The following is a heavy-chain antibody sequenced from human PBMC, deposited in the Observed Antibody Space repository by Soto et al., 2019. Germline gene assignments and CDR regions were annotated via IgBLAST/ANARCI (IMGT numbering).Heavy chain of an antibody. CDR3: ARHGYIWGSYRYYFDY. D-gene: IGHD3-16*02. V-gene: IGHV4-39*01. J-gene: IGHJ4*02. CDR2: IYYSGST. Sequence: QLQLQESGPGLVKPSETLSLTCTVSGGSISSSSYYWGWIRQPPGKGLEWIGSIYYSGSTYYNPSLKSRVTISVDTSKTQFSLKLSSVTAADTAVYYCARHGYIWGSYRYYFDYWGQGTLVTVSS. CDR1: GGSISSSSYY.